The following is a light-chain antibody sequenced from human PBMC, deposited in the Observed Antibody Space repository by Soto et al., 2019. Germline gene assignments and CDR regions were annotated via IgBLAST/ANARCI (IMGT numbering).Light chain of an antibody. Sequence: DIQMTQSPSTLSASVGGRVTITCRASQSVNIWLAWYQQKPGKAPKFLIYDVSNLESGVPSRFSGSGSGTEFTLTISSLQPDDFATYYCQQYDHYPLTFGGGTKVDIK. CDR2: DVS. CDR3: QQYDHYPLT. J-gene: IGKJ4*01. V-gene: IGKV1-5*01. CDR1: QSVNIW.